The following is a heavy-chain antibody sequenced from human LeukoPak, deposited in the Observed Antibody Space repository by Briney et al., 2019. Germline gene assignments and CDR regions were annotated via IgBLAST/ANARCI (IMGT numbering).Heavy chain of an antibody. CDR2: MYYSGST. Sequence: SETLSLTCTVSGGSISSYYWSWIRQPPGKGLEWIGYMYYSGSTNYNPSLKSRVTMSVDTSKNQFSLKLSSVTAADTAVYYCAKTSPTREGKLGDWYYFDYWGQGTLVTVSS. CDR3: AKTSPTREGKLGDWYYFDY. J-gene: IGHJ4*02. V-gene: IGHV4-59*12. CDR1: GGSISSYY. D-gene: IGHD1-26*01.